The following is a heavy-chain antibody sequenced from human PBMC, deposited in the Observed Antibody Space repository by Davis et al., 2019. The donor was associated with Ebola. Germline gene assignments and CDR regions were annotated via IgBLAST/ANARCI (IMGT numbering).Heavy chain of an antibody. D-gene: IGHD3-10*01. CDR3: AKGAYGSGSSKLDY. V-gene: IGHV3-9*01. CDR2: LNWNSDRI. J-gene: IGHJ4*02. Sequence: GGSLRLSCATSGFTFGDYAMHWVRQGPGKGLEWVSGLNWNSDRIGYADSVKGRFTITRDNAKNALYLQMNSLRVEDTALYYCAKGAYGSGSSKLDYWGRGTLVTVSS. CDR1: GFTFGDYA.